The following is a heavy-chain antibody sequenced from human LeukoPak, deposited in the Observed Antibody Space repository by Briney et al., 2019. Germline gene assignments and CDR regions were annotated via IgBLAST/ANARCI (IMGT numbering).Heavy chain of an antibody. J-gene: IGHJ4*02. CDR3: AGDWELLGRGEDY. D-gene: IGHD1-26*01. CDR1: GFTFSSYS. Sequence: GGSLRLSCAASGFTFSSYSMNWVRQAPGKGLEWVSSISSSSSYIYYADSVKGRFTSSRDNAKNSLYLQMNSLRAEDTAVYYCAGDWELLGRGEDYWGQGTLVTVSS. CDR2: ISSSSSYI. V-gene: IGHV3-21*01.